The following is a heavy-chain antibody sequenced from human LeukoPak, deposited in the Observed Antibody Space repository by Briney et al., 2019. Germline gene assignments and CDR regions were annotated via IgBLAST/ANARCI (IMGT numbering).Heavy chain of an antibody. Sequence: VKVSCKTSGSTFSNYAINWVRQAPGQGLEWMGAIIPIFGTPKNAQKFEGRVTITTDVSTSTAYMELSSLRPEDTAVYYCAKFDRVTAIPKWDQGTLITVSS. CDR3: AKFDRVTAIPK. CDR2: IIPIFGTP. D-gene: IGHD2-21*02. J-gene: IGHJ4*02. V-gene: IGHV1-69*05. CDR1: GSTFSNYA.